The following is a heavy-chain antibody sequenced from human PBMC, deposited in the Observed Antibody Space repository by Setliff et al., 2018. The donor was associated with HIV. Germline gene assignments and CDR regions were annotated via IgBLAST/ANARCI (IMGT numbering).Heavy chain of an antibody. V-gene: IGHV3-7*05. J-gene: IGHJ3*01. CDR2: IKQDGNEE. CDR1: GFTFRSYW. D-gene: IGHD5-12*01. Sequence: LRLSCSASGFTFRSYWMTWVRQSPGKGLEWVANIKQDGNEEDYLDSVKGRFTISRDNAKNSLYLQMNSLRAEDSAVYYCVKSQSQWLRFDVFDLWGQGTMVTVSS. CDR3: VKSQSQWLRFDVFDL.